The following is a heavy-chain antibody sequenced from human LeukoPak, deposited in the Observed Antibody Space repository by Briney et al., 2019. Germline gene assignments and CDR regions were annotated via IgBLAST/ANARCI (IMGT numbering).Heavy chain of an antibody. J-gene: IGHJ4*02. CDR1: GDSISSSSYF. V-gene: IGHV4-39*01. CDR3: ARQNRSYGSVRYYNVAFSV. Sequence: TSETLSLTCIVSGDSISSSSYFWGWIRQPPGKGLEWIGSIYYSGSTFYNPSLKSRLTITVDTFKNQFSLKLSSVTAADTAVYYCARQNRSYGSVRYYNVAFSVWGQGTLATVSS. D-gene: IGHD3-10*01. CDR2: IYYSGST.